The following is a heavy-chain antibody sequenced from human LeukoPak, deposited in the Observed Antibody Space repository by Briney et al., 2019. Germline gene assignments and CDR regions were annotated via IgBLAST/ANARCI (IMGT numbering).Heavy chain of an antibody. Sequence: KPSETLSLTRTVSGGSISTPYCSWIRQPPGKGLEYIGYIHDSGSTNYNPFLRGRVTISVDTSKNQFSLKLSSVTAADTAVYYCESSTMRGVSGMAFDNWGQGTMVTVSS. CDR2: IHDSGST. D-gene: IGHD3-10*01. J-gene: IGHJ3*02. V-gene: IGHV4-59*11. CDR3: ESSTMRGVSGMAFDN. CDR1: GGSISTPY.